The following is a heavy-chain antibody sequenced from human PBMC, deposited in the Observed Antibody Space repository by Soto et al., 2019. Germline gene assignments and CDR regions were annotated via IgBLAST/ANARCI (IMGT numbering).Heavy chain of an antibody. J-gene: IGHJ6*02. D-gene: IGHD1-20*01. CDR3: ARSWYFHAEHYYYGLDV. V-gene: IGHV3-21*01. Sequence: GALRLSCAASGFTFSTYSMNWVRQAPGKGLEWVSSISSSSGYIYYADSVKGRFTISRDNAKNSLYLQMNSLRAEDTAVYYCARSWYFHAEHYYYGLDVWGQGTTVTVSS. CDR1: GFTFSTYS. CDR2: ISSSSGYI.